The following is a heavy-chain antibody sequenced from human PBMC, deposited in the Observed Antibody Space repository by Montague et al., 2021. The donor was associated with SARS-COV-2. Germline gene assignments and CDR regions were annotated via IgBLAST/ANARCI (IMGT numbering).Heavy chain of an antibody. CDR1: GDSVSSNNAT. CDR2: TYYRSKWYN. V-gene: IGHV6-1*01. Sequence: CAISGDSVSSNNATWNWIRQSPSRGLEWLGRTYYRSKWYNDYAESVKSRITIDPDTSKHQFSLHLNSVTPEDTAVYYCARIPVGSKYYFDFWGQGTLVTVSS. D-gene: IGHD2-2*01. CDR3: ARIPVGSKYYFDF. J-gene: IGHJ4*02.